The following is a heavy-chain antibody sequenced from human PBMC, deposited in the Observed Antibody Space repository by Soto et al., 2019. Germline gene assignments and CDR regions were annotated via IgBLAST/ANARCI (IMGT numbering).Heavy chain of an antibody. Sequence: ASVKVSCKASGYTFNSYYMHWVRQAPGQGLEWMGIINPSSGSTNYAQKFQGRVTMTRDTSTSTVYMELSSLRSEDTAVYYCARSLDIVATFRDYWGQGTLVTVSS. V-gene: IGHV1-46*02. J-gene: IGHJ4*02. CDR2: INPSSGST. CDR1: GYTFNSYY. D-gene: IGHD5-12*01. CDR3: ARSLDIVATFRDY.